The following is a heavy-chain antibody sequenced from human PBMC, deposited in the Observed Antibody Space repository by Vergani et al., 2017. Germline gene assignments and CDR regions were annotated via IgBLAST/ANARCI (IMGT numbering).Heavy chain of an antibody. CDR1: GGSIRSSSYY. J-gene: IGHJ4*02. D-gene: IGHD3-10*01. CDR2: IHYSGST. CDR3: ARHGFLITMFRGIDY. V-gene: IGHV4-39*01. Sequence: QLQLQESGPGLVKPSETLSLTCTVSGGSIRSSSYYWGWIRQPPGKGLEWIGSIHYSGSTYYNPSLKRRVTISVDTSKKQFSLKLSSVIAADTAVYYCARHGFLITMFRGIDYWGQGTLVTVSS.